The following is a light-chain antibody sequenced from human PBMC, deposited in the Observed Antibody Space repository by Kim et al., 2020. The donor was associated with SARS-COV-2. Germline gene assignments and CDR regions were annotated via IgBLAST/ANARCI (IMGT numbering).Light chain of an antibody. CDR1: GSDVGGYNY. V-gene: IGLV2-14*03. Sequence: GRSITISCTGTGSDVGGYNYVSWYLQHPGKAPKLMIYDVNKRPSGVSNRFSGSKSGNTASLTISGLQAEDEADYYCSSYASSTTWVFGGGTQLTVL. CDR3: SSYASSTTWV. CDR2: DVN. J-gene: IGLJ3*02.